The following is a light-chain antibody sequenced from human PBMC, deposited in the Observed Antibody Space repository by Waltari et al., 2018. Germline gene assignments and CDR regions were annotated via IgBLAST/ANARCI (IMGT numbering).Light chain of an antibody. J-gene: IGKJ4*01. V-gene: IGKV3-15*01. CDR3: QQCNKWPPT. CDR2: DAS. Sequence: EMVMTQSPATLSVSPGERVALSCRASESVATSLAWYQPIPGQAPRLLIYDASTRATNVSVRFSGSGSGTEFTLTITSLQSEDFAVYYCQQCNKWPPTFGGGTKVEIK. CDR1: ESVATS.